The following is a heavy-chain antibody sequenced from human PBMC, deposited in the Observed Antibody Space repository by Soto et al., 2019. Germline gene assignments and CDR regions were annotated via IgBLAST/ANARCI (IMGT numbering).Heavy chain of an antibody. CDR2: TYYRSKWYN. Sequence: SQTLSLTCAISGDSVSSNSAAWNWIRQSPSRGLEWLGRTYYRSKWYNDYAVSVKSRITINPDTSKNQFSLQLNSVTPEDTAVYYCARDGLAARGYYYYGMDVWGQGTKVTVSS. J-gene: IGHJ6*02. D-gene: IGHD6-6*01. V-gene: IGHV6-1*01. CDR3: ARDGLAARGYYYYGMDV. CDR1: GDSVSSNSAA.